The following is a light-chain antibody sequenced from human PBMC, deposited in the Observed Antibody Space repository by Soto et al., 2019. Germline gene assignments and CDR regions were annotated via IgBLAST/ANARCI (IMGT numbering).Light chain of an antibody. V-gene: IGKV1-39*01. Sequence: DIQMTQSPSSLSASVGDRVTITCRASQRVGSYLNWYQQKPGKAPTLLIYSASELQSGVSSRFSGSGSGTDFPLTIRNLQPEDFAVYYCQQSHNTPRTFGQGTKVEI. CDR3: QQSHNTPRT. CDR1: QRVGSY. J-gene: IGKJ1*01. CDR2: SAS.